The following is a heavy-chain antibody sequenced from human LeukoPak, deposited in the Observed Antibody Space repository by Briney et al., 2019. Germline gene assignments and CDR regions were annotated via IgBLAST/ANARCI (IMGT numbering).Heavy chain of an antibody. D-gene: IGHD2-15*01. V-gene: IGHV4-31*03. CDR1: GGSISSGGSY. CDR2: IYYSGTT. CDR3: ARRVIDCSGGSCYSGEDWFDP. Sequence: SETLSLTCSVSGGSISSGGSYWSWIRQHPGKGLEWIGYIYYSGTTYYNPSLKSRVTMSVDTSKNQFSLKLSSVTAADTAVYYCARRVIDCSGGSCYSGEDWFDPWGQGTLVTVSS. J-gene: IGHJ5*02.